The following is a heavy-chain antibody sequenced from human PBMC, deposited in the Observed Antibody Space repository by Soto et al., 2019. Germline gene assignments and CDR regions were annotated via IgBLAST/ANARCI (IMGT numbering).Heavy chain of an antibody. CDR3: ARGSAYDSWFDP. CDR2: INPSGGSA. V-gene: IGHV1-46*01. Sequence: ASVKVSCKASGYTFTSYYMFWVRQAPGQGLECMGIINPSGGSASYAQNFQGRVTMTRDTSTNTVYMELSSLRSEDTAVYYCARGSAYDSWFDPWGQGTLVTVSS. D-gene: IGHD5-12*01. J-gene: IGHJ5*02. CDR1: GYTFTSYY.